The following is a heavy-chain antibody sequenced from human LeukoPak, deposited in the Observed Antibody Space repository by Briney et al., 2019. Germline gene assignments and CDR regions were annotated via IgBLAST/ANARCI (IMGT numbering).Heavy chain of an antibody. D-gene: IGHD2-15*01. V-gene: IGHV3-74*01. Sequence: PGGSLRLYCAASGFTFSSYAMFWVRQVPGKGLVSVSRISNDGKTTLYADSVKGRFTISRDNAKNTVYLQMSSLRAEDTAVYFCAAGGRSGYWGQGTLVTVSS. CDR3: AAGGRSGY. J-gene: IGHJ4*02. CDR1: GFTFSSYA. CDR2: ISNDGKTT.